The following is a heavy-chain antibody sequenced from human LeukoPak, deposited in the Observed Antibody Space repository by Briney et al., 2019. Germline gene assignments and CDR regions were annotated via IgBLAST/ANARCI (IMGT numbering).Heavy chain of an antibody. V-gene: IGHV3-15*01. D-gene: IGHD2-21*02. CDR2: LKSETDGGTT. CDR3: TAEMGACAGDCFEF. J-gene: IGHJ4*02. Sequence: GGSLRLSCAASGFTFKNAWVSWVRQAPGKGLEWVGRLKSETDGGTTDYAAPVKCRFTISKDEQKHTLYLQMNSLKNDDTAVYYCTAEMGACAGDCFEFWGQGTLITVSS. CDR1: GFTFKNAW.